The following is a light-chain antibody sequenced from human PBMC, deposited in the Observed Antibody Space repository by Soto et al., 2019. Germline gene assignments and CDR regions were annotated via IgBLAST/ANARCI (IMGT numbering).Light chain of an antibody. J-gene: IGLJ2*01. CDR1: KVGDKY. V-gene: IGLV3-1*01. CDR2: QDS. CDR3: QAWDSSTYVV. Sequence: SYELTQPPSVSVSPGQTASITCSGDKVGDKYAGWYQQKPGQSPVLVIYQDSNRPSGIPERFSGSNSGNTATLTISGTQAMDEADYYCQAWDSSTYVVFGGGTQLTVL.